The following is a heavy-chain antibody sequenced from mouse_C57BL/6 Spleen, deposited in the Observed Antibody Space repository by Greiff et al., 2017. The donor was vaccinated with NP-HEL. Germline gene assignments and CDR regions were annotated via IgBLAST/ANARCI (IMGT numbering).Heavy chain of an antibody. Sequence: EVQLQQSGAELVKPGASVKISCKASGYTFTDYNMDWVKQSPGKSLEWIGDINPDNGGTIYNEKFKGKATLTVDKSSSTAYMELRSLTSEDTAVYYCAGWAFAYWGQGTLVTVSA. J-gene: IGHJ3*01. CDR2: INPDNGGT. V-gene: IGHV1-18*01. CDR1: GYTFTDYN. CDR3: AGWAFAY. D-gene: IGHD2-3*01.